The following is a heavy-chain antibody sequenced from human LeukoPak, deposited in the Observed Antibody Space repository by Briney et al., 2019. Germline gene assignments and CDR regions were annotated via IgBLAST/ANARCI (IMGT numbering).Heavy chain of an antibody. V-gene: IGHV1-69*01. CDR3: ANLTMIVVVSNCYYGMDV. J-gene: IGHJ6*02. D-gene: IGHD3-22*01. Sequence: SVRVSCKASGGTFSSYAISWVRQAPGQGVEWVGGIIPIFGTANYAQKFQGRVTITADESTSTAYMELSSLRSEDTAVYYCANLTMIVVVSNCYYGMDVWGQGTTVTVSS. CDR2: IIPIFGTA. CDR1: GGTFSSYA.